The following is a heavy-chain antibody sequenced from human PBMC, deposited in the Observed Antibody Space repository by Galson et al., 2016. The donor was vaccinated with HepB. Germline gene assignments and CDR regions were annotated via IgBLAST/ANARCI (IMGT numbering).Heavy chain of an antibody. CDR2: ISSRTNFI. J-gene: IGHJ4*02. CDR3: VRDPNHCGGDCYGY. D-gene: IGHD2-21*01. V-gene: IGHV3-21*01. Sequence: SLRLSCAASGFSFSTSTMNWVRQAPGKGMEWVSSISSRTNFINYADSVKGRFTISRNNAENSLYLQMNSLRAEDTAVYYCVRDPNHCGGDCYGYWGQGTLVTVSS. CDR1: GFSFSTST.